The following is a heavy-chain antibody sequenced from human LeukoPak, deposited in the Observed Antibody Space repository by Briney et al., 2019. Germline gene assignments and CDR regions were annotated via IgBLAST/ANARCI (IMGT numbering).Heavy chain of an antibody. Sequence: SETLSLTCTVSGGSINNYYWSWLRQPPGKGLEWVGYIYYSGSNNYNPSLKSRVTISVDTSKNQFSLRLSSVTAADTAVYYCARGGIAARLSNWGQGTLVTVSS. CDR3: ARGGIAARLSN. D-gene: IGHD6-6*01. CDR2: IYYSGSN. CDR1: GGSINNYY. J-gene: IGHJ4*02. V-gene: IGHV4-59*01.